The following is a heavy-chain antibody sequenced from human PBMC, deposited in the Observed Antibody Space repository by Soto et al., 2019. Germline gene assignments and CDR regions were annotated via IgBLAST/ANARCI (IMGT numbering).Heavy chain of an antibody. D-gene: IGHD3-10*01. CDR1: GYTFTSYD. V-gene: IGHV1-8*01. CDR3: AREITPRGMDV. CDR2: MNPNSGNT. J-gene: IGHJ6*02. Sequence: QVQLVQSGAEVKKPGASVKVSCKASGYTFTSYDINWVRQATGQGLEWMGWMNPNSGNTGYAQNFQGIVTMTRNTTISTAYMELSSMISEDTAVYYCAREITPRGMDVWGQGTTVPVSS.